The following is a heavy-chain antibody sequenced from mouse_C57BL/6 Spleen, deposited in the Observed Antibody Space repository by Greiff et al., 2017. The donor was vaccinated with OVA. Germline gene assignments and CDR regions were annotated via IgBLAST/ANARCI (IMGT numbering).Heavy chain of an antibody. CDR2: IWSGGST. Sequence: QVQLKESGPGLVQPSQSLSITCTVSGFSLTSYGVHWVRQPPGKGLEWLGVIWSGGSTDYNAAFISRLSISKDNSKSQVFFKMNSLQADDTAIYYGAKIITTVVDWYFDVWGTGTTVTVSS. CDR1: GFSLTSYG. CDR3: AKIITTVVDWYFDV. D-gene: IGHD1-1*01. J-gene: IGHJ1*03. V-gene: IGHV2-4*01.